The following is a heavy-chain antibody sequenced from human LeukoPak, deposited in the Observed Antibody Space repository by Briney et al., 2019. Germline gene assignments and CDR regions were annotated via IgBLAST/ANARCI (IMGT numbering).Heavy chain of an antibody. CDR3: ARDDPHYDILTGYYPIDS. V-gene: IGHV3-30*02. CDR2: LRYDGSNQ. Sequence: GGSLRLSCEASGYTFIRNDMHWVRQAPGKGLEWVAFLRYDGSNQYYADSLQGRFTISRDNSKNTLYLQMYSLRAEDTAVYYCARDDPHYDILTGYYPIDSWGQGTLVTVSS. J-gene: IGHJ4*02. CDR1: GYTFIRND. D-gene: IGHD3-9*01.